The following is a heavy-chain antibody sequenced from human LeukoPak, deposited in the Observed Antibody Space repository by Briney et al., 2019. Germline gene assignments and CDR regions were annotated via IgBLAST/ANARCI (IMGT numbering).Heavy chain of an antibody. CDR3: SNGIYDKSY. V-gene: IGHV3-7*01. CDR1: GFTFSSYW. CDR2: IKQDGSEK. Sequence: GGSLRLSCAASGFTFSSYWMSWVRQAPGKGLEWVANIKQDGSEKYYVDSVKGRFTISRDNAKNSLYLQMNSLRVEDTAMYYCSNGIYDKSYWGQGTLVTVSS. D-gene: IGHD2-8*01. J-gene: IGHJ4*02.